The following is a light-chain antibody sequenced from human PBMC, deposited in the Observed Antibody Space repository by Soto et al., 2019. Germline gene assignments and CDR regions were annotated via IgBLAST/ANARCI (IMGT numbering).Light chain of an antibody. J-gene: IGKJ1*01. V-gene: IGKV3-20*01. CDR2: GAS. CDR3: QQYGSSSWT. Sequence: EIVLTQSPGTLSLSPGERATLSCRASQSVSSISLAWYQQKPGQAPRLLMYGASSRATGIPDRFSGSGSGTAFTLTISRLEPEDSAVYSCQQYGSSSWTFGQGTKVEIK. CDR1: QSVSSIS.